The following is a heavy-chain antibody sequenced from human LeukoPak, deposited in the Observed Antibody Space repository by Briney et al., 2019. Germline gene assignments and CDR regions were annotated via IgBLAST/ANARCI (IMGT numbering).Heavy chain of an antibody. J-gene: IGHJ5*02. V-gene: IGHV4-31*03. CDR1: GGFIDSAGYY. CDR3: ARVGTASRLNWFDP. D-gene: IGHD5-18*01. Sequence: SQTLSLTCIVSGGFIDSAGYYYTWIRQLPVKGLEWIGYIYYSGRSSYNPSLKSRVTISVDTSKNQFSLNLSSATAADTAVYYCARVGTASRLNWFDPWGQGTLVTVSS. CDR2: IYYSGRS.